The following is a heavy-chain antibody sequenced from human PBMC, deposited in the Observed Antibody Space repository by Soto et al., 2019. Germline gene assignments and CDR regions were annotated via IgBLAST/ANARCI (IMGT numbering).Heavy chain of an antibody. CDR2: IYYSGST. J-gene: IGHJ4*02. Sequence: QVQLQESGPGLVKPSQTLSLTCTVSGGSISSGDYSWSWIRQPPGKGLEWIGYIYYSGSTYYNPSLKSRVTISVDTSKNQFSLKLSSVTAADTAVYYCVRYQNTVPRQWERQAYFDYWGQGTLVTVSS. V-gene: IGHV4-30-4*01. CDR3: VRYQNTVPRQWERQAYFDY. CDR1: GGSISSGDYS. D-gene: IGHD1-26*01.